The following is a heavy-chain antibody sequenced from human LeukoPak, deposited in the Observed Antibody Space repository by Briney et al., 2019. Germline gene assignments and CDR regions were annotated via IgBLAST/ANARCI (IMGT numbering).Heavy chain of an antibody. CDR3: ARDRPSLDYSFDY. J-gene: IGHJ4*02. D-gene: IGHD4-11*01. CDR2: ISSSSSYI. Sequence: GGSLRLSCAASGFTFSSYSMNWVRQAPGKGLEWVSSISSSSSYIYYADSVKGRFTISRDNAKNSLYLQMNSLRAEDTAGYYCARDRPSLDYSFDYWGQGTLVTVSS. CDR1: GFTFSSYS. V-gene: IGHV3-21*01.